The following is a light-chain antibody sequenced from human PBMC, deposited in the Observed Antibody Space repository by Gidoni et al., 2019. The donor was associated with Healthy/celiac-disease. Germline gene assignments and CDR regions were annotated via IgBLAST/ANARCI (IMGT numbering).Light chain of an antibody. CDR3: QKSYSNL. Sequence: TITCRASQSISSYLNWYQQKPGNAPKLLIYAASSLQSGVPSRFSGSGAGTDFTITISSLQPEDFATYYYQKSYSNLFGEGTKVEIK. CDR2: AAS. CDR1: QSISSY. J-gene: IGKJ4*01. V-gene: IGKV1-39*01.